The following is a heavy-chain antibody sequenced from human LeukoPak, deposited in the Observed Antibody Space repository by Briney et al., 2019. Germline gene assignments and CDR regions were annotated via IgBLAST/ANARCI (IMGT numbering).Heavy chain of an antibody. CDR3: ARRTAVAGPIDY. V-gene: IGHV5-51*01. J-gene: IGHJ4*02. CDR1: GYSFTGHW. D-gene: IGHD6-19*01. Sequence: GASLQISCKGSGYSFTGHWIGLVRPMPGKGLEWMGIIYPGDSDTRDSPSFQGQVTISVDKSISTAYLQWSSLKASDTAMYFCARRTAVAGPIDYWGQGTLVTVSS. CDR2: IYPGDSDT.